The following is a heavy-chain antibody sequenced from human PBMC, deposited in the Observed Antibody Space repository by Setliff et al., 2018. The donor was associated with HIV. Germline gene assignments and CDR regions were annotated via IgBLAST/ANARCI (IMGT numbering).Heavy chain of an antibody. J-gene: IGHJ4*02. D-gene: IGHD3-22*01. CDR1: GYTFINYG. V-gene: IGHV1-18*01. CDR3: ARDGYYYGGSAYSTFDY. Sequence: GAPVKFSCKASGYTFINYGISWVRQAPGQGLEWMGWIGAYNGNTNYAQQLQGRVTMTTDTSTSTAYMELRSLRSDDKAVYYCARDGYYYGGSAYSTFDYWGQGTLVTVSS. CDR2: IGAYNGNT.